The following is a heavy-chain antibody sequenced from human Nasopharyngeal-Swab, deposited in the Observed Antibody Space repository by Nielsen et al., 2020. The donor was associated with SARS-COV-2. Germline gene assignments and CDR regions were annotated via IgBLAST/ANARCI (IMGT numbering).Heavy chain of an antibody. V-gene: IGHV3-72*01. J-gene: IGHJ4*02. CDR3: VRDFNWGFFDY. CDR2: IKDRAISYTA. CDR1: GFTFSNHY. D-gene: IGHD7-27*01. Sequence: GGSLRLSCTASGFTFSNHYMDWVRQAPGKGLEWVGRIKDRAISYTAEYAASVKGRFTISRDDSKSSLYLQMNSLKSQDTAVYYCVRDFNWGFFDYRGQGALVTVSS.